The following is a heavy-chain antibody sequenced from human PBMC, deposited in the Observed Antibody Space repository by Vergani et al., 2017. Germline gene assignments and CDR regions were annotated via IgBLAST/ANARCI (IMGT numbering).Heavy chain of an antibody. Sequence: QVQLQESGPGLVKPSQTLSLTCTVSGDSISSDDNYWSWIRQHPGKGLGWIGYIYYRGRTYYNPSLKSRITISIDTSKKQFSLKLSSVTAADTAVYYCARGDTIFGVVTSFDYWGQGTLVTVSS. V-gene: IGHV4-31*03. J-gene: IGHJ4*02. CDR2: IYYRGRT. D-gene: IGHD3-3*01. CDR3: ARGDTIFGVVTSFDY. CDR1: GDSISSDDNY.